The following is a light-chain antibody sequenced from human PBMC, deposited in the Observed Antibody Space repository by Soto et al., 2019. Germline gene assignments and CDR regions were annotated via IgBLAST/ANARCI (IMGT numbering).Light chain of an antibody. J-gene: IGKJ3*01. V-gene: IGKV3-15*01. CDR3: HQYNTWPPRFP. Sequence: MTQSPSSVSASVGDRVTITCRASQSVSSNLAWYQQKPGQAPRLLIYGASARATAVPARFSGGGSVTEFSLNISSLQSDDFGVYYCHQYNTWPPRFPFGPGTKVDIK. CDR2: GAS. CDR1: QSVSSN.